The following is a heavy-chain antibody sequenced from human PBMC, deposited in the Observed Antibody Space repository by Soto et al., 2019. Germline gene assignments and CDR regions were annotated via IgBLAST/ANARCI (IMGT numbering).Heavy chain of an antibody. CDR3: ATKVVVVAGDAFDI. D-gene: IGHD2-15*01. Sequence: QVQLVQSGAEVKKPGASVKVSCKASGYTFTSYDINWVRQATGQGLEWMGWMNPNSGNTGYAQKFQGRVTMTRNTSISTAYMELSSLRSGDTAVYYCATKVVVVAGDAFDIWGQGTMVTVSS. CDR2: MNPNSGNT. V-gene: IGHV1-8*01. J-gene: IGHJ3*02. CDR1: GYTFTSYD.